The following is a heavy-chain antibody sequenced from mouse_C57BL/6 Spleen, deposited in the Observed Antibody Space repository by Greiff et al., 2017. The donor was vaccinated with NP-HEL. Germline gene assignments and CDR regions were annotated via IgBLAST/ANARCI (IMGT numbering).Heavy chain of an antibody. CDR3: AREDPSWFAY. CDR1: GYTFTSYW. V-gene: IGHV1-61*01. Sequence: QVQLQQPGAELVRPGSSVKLSCKASGYTFTSYWMDWVKQRPGQGLEWIGNIYPSDSETHYNQKFKDKATLTVDKSSSTAYMQLSSLTSEDSAVYYCAREDPSWFAYWGQGTLVTVSA. J-gene: IGHJ3*01. CDR2: IYPSDSET.